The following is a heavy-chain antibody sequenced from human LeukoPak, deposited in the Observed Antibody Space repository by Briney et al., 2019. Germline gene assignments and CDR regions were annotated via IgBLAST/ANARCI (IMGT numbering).Heavy chain of an antibody. CDR3: ARPRAYDARDLDY. CDR1: GFTFSRYW. Sequence: GGSLRLSCAASGFTFSRYWMHWVRQAPGKGLVWVSRIDTDGTGTTYADSVKGRFTISRDNAKNSLYLQMNSLRAEDTAVYYCARPRAYDARDLDYWGQGTLVTVSS. V-gene: IGHV3-74*01. J-gene: IGHJ4*02. CDR2: IDTDGTGT. D-gene: IGHD4/OR15-4a*01.